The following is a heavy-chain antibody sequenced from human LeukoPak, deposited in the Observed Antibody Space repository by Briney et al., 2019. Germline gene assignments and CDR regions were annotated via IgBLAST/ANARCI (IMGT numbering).Heavy chain of an antibody. J-gene: IGHJ4*02. V-gene: IGHV3-7*05. D-gene: IGHD3-3*01. CDR2: IKQDGSEK. CDR1: GFTFSRNW. CDR3: ARVQPWSYFDY. Sequence: GGSLRLSCAASGFTFSRNWMSWVRQAPGKGLEWVASIKQDGSEKFYVDSVKGRFNFSRDNAKNSLYLQMNSLRAEDTAVYHCARVQPWSYFDYWGQGTLVTVSS.